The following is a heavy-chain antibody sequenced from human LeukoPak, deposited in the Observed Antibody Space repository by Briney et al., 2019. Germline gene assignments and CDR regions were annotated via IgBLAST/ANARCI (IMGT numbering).Heavy chain of an antibody. CDR3: ARDATIFGVVKYGMDV. D-gene: IGHD3-3*01. J-gene: IGHJ6*02. CDR1: GYTFTTYY. V-gene: IGHV1-46*01. Sequence: ASVKVSCKASGYTFTTYYIHWVRQAPGQGPEWMGIINSSGGSTSYAKKFQGRVTMTRDTSTSTVYMGLSSLRSEDTAVYYCARDATIFGVVKYGMDVWGQGTTVTVSS. CDR2: INSSGGST.